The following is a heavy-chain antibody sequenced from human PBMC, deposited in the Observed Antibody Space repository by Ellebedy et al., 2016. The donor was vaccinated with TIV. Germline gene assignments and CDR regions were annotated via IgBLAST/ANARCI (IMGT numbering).Heavy chain of an antibody. J-gene: IGHJ6*02. CDR2: ISSSSTYI. D-gene: IGHD2-8*01. CDR1: GFTFNSYS. Sequence: PGGSLRLSCVASGFTFNSYSMNWVRLAPGKGLEWVSSISSSSTYIYYADSVTGRFTISRDNAEKSLYLQMSSLRAEDTSVYYCTRDVLMVYATLSYGMDVWGQGTTVTVSS. CDR3: TRDVLMVYATLSYGMDV. V-gene: IGHV3-21*01.